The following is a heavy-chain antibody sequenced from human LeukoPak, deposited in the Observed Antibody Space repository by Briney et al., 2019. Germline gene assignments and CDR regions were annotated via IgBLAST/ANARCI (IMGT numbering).Heavy chain of an antibody. D-gene: IGHD5-12*01. CDR3: ARDGGVSGYDLLDY. J-gene: IGHJ4*02. CDR2: INQDGSEK. V-gene: IGHV3-7*01. Sequence: WGSLRLYCAASGFTFSSFWMTWVRQAPGKGLEWMAKINQDGSEKYYVESVKGRFTISRDNAKNSVYLQMNSLRAEDTAVYYCARDGGVSGYDLLDYWGQGTLVTVSS. CDR1: GFTFSSFW.